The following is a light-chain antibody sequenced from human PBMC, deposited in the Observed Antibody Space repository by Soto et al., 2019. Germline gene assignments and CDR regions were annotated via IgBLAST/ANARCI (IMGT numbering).Light chain of an antibody. J-gene: IGKJ1*01. V-gene: IGKV1-5*02. CDR3: QQYSVYWT. Sequence: DIPMTQSPSSLSASVGDRVTILCRASQSVSTRLAWYQQKPGKAPKVLIYDASSWAVGVPSRFTGSGAGIEFTLTINSLQPDDFATYYCQQYSVYWTFGQGTKVEIK. CDR2: DAS. CDR1: QSVSTR.